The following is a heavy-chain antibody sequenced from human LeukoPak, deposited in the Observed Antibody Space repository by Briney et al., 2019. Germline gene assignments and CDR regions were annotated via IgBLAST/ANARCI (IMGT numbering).Heavy chain of an antibody. CDR2: IYYSGST. CDR1: GGSISSDVYY. Sequence: SQTLSLTCTVSGGSISSDVYYWSWIRQPPGKGLEWIGFIYYSGSTYYNPSLKSRVTLSVDTSKNQFSLKPSSVTAADTAVYYCARGPNDFWSGYPDYYYYYMDVWGKGTTVTVSS. V-gene: IGHV4-30-4*08. J-gene: IGHJ6*03. D-gene: IGHD3-3*01. CDR3: ARGPNDFWSGYPDYYYYYMDV.